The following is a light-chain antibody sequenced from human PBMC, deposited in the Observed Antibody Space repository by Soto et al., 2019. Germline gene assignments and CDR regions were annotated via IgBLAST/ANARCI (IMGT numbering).Light chain of an antibody. CDR1: SSDVGGYNY. J-gene: IGLJ2*01. CDR2: EVS. Sequence: QSALTQPASVSGSPGQSITISCTGTSSDVGGYNYDSWYQQHPGKAPQLMIYEVSNRPSGVSNRCSGSKSGNTASLTISGLRAEDEAYYYCCSYTSSSTLVFGGGTKLTVL. V-gene: IGLV2-14*01. CDR3: CSYTSSSTLV.